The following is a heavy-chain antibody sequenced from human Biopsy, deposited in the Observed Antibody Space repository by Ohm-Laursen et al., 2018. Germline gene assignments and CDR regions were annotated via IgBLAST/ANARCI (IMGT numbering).Heavy chain of an antibody. Sequence: TLSLTCTVSGGSFTGHYWTWIRQPPGKGLEWIGHISHTGYTSYKSSLKSRVTISLDTSRKHFSLRLTSLAAADTAVYYCARGSNGYGGLYCPHWGQGTLVTVSS. CDR3: ARGSNGYGGLYCPH. V-gene: IGHV4-59*11. D-gene: IGHD4-23*01. J-gene: IGHJ4*02. CDR1: GGSFTGHY. CDR2: ISHTGYT.